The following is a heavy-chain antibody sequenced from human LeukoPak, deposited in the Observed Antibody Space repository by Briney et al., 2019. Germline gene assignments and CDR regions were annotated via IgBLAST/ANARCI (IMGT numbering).Heavy chain of an antibody. J-gene: IGHJ6*02. CDR2: INHSGST. D-gene: IGHD3-10*01. CDR3: ARGKNGQGGSGSYWTFYYYYGMDV. V-gene: IGHV4-34*01. Sequence: SETLSLTCAVYGGSFSGYYWGWLRQPPGKGLEWLGEINHSGSTNYNPSLKSRVTISVDTSKNQFSLKLSSVTAADTAVYYCARGKNGQGGSGSYWTFYYYYGMDVWGQGTTVTVSS. CDR1: GGSFSGYY.